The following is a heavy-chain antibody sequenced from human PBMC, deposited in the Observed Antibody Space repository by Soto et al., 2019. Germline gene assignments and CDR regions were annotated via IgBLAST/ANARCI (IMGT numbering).Heavy chain of an antibody. J-gene: IGHJ6*02. Sequence: GGSLRLSCAASGFTFSSYAMSWVRQAPGKGLEWVSAISGSGGSTYYADSVKGRFTISSDNSKNTLYLQMNSLRAEDTAVYYCASPYYYGSGSYYRPPYYYYGMDVWGQGTTVTVSS. CDR2: ISGSGGST. V-gene: IGHV3-23*01. CDR3: ASPYYYGSGSYYRPPYYYYGMDV. CDR1: GFTFSSYA. D-gene: IGHD3-10*01.